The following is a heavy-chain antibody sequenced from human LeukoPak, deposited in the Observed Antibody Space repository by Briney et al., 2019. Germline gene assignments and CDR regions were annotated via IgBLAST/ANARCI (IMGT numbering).Heavy chain of an antibody. D-gene: IGHD3-10*01. Sequence: GGSLRLSCAASGFTFSTYTMNWVRQAPGKGLEWVSYISSSSSYIYYADSVRGRFTISRDNAKNSLYLQMNSLRAEDTAVYYCARNTYYGNTAFDYWGQGTLVTVSS. CDR1: GFTFSTYT. J-gene: IGHJ4*02. CDR3: ARNTYYGNTAFDY. CDR2: ISSSSSYI. V-gene: IGHV3-21*01.